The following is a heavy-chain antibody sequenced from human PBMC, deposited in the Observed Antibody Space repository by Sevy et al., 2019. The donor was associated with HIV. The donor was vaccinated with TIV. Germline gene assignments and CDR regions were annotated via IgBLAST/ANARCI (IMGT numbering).Heavy chain of an antibody. D-gene: IGHD3-10*01. Sequence: GGSLRISCADSGFTFSIIYMNWVRQSPGKGLEWVGRMKSKTDGGTTDYAAPVKDRFTMSRDDSKNTLYLQMNSLKADDAAVYYCTAVGFPNWGSGAFDIRGQGTMVTVSS. CDR2: MKSKTDGGTT. J-gene: IGHJ3*02. CDR3: TAVGFPNWGSGAFDI. V-gene: IGHV3-15*01. CDR1: GFTFSIIY.